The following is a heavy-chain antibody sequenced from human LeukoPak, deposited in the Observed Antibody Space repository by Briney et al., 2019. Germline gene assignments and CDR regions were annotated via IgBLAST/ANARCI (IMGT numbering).Heavy chain of an antibody. CDR1: GFTVSSNY. Sequence: GGSLRLSCAASGFTVSSNYMSWVRQAPGKGLEWVSVIYSGGSTYYADSVKGRFTISRDNSKNTLYLQMNSLRAEDTAVYYCARGSMGYYYGMDVWGQGTTVTVSS. D-gene: IGHD5-24*01. CDR2: IYSGGST. J-gene: IGHJ6*02. CDR3: ARGSMGYYYGMDV. V-gene: IGHV3-53*01.